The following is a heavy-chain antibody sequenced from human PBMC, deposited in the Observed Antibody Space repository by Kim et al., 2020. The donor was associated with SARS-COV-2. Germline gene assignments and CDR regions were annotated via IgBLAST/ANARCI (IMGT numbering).Heavy chain of an antibody. Sequence: YNPSLKSRVTISVDTSKNQFSLKLTSVTAADTAVYYCARRAVGYYYGMDVWGQGTTVSVSS. CDR3: ARRAVGYYYGMDV. V-gene: IGHV4-61*07. J-gene: IGHJ6*02. D-gene: IGHD1-26*01.